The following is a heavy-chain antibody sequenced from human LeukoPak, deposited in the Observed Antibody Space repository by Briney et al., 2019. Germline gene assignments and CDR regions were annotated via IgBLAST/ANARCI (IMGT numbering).Heavy chain of an antibody. Sequence: PSETLSLTCTVSGGSISSYYWSWIRQPPGKGLEWIGEINHSGSTNYNPSLKSRVTISVDTSKNQFSLKLSSVTAADTAVYYCARTSSSSFHYWGQGTLVTVSS. CDR1: GGSISSYY. J-gene: IGHJ4*02. CDR2: INHSGST. CDR3: ARTSSSSFHY. D-gene: IGHD6-6*01. V-gene: IGHV4-34*01.